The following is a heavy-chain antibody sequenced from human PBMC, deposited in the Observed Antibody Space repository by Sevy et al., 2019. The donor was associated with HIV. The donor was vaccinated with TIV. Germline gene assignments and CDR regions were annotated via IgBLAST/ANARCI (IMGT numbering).Heavy chain of an antibody. Sequence: GGSLRLSCGASAFTFSKAWMSWVRQAPGKGLEWVGRIKSKTDGGTTDYAAPVKGRFTISRDDSKNTLYLQMNSLKAEDTAVYYCTTGADYGDYALDDWGQGTLVTVSS. CDR1: AFTFSKAW. CDR3: TTGADYGDYALDD. D-gene: IGHD4-17*01. V-gene: IGHV3-15*01. CDR2: IKSKTDGGTT. J-gene: IGHJ4*02.